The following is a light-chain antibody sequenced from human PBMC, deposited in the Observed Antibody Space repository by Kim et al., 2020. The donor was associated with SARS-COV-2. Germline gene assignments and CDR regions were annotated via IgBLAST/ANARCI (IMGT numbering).Light chain of an antibody. Sequence: TTINCKSSQSVLYSSNNNNYLASYQLKPGQPPKLLIYWASTRESGVPDRFSGSGSGTDFTLTISSLQAEDVAVYYCQQYYSIPITFGQGTRLEIK. J-gene: IGKJ5*01. CDR2: WAS. CDR3: QQYYSIPIT. V-gene: IGKV4-1*01. CDR1: QSVLYSSNNNNY.